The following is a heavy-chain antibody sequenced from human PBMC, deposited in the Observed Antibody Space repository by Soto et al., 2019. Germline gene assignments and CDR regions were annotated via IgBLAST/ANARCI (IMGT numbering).Heavy chain of an antibody. CDR2: ISGYNTNR. J-gene: IGHJ4*02. CDR3: ARLRGDYDSNSETDY. D-gene: IGHD4-4*01. Sequence: GASVKVSCKASGYTFINYGISWVRQAPGQGLEWMGWISGYNTNRNYAQKLQGRVTMTTDTSTSTAYMELRSLRSDDTAMYYCARLRGDYDSNSETDYWGKGTRVTTSS. CDR1: GYTFINYG. V-gene: IGHV1-18*01.